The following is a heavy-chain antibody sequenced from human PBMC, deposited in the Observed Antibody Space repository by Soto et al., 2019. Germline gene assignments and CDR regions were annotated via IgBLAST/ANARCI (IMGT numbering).Heavy chain of an antibody. CDR2: ISGSGGST. V-gene: IGHV3-23*01. Sequence: PGGSLRLSCAASGFTFSSYAMSWVRQAPGKGLEWVSAISGSGGSTYYADSVKGRFTISRDNSKNTLYLQMNSLRAEDTAVYYCAKDPGCSGGSCYSAPGTFDYWGQGTLVTVSX. D-gene: IGHD2-15*01. J-gene: IGHJ4*02. CDR3: AKDPGCSGGSCYSAPGTFDY. CDR1: GFTFSSYA.